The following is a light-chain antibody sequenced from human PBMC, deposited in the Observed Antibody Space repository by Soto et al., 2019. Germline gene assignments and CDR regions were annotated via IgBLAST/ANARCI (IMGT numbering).Light chain of an antibody. CDR2: AAS. V-gene: IGKV1-8*01. J-gene: IGKJ3*01. CDR1: QDVSGY. CDR3: QQYYSYPFT. Sequence: AIRMTQSPSSLSASTGDRVTITCRASQDVSGYVAWYQQKPGKAPKLLIYAASTLQSGVPSRFSGSGSGTDFTLTISCLQSEDFATYYCQQYYSYPFTFGPGTKVDIK.